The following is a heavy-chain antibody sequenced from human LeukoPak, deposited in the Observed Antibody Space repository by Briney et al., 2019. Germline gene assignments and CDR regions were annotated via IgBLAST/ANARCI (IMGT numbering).Heavy chain of an antibody. J-gene: IGHJ4*02. Sequence: GRSLRLSCAAAGFTFSNYEMNWVRQAPGRGMEWVSYISSSSLTMYYADSVKGRFTISRDNANNSLYLQMNSLRAEDTGVYYCARRTTGDDYWGQGTLVTVSS. CDR3: ARRTTGDDY. CDR1: GFTFSNYE. V-gene: IGHV3-48*03. D-gene: IGHD4-17*01. CDR2: ISSSSLTM.